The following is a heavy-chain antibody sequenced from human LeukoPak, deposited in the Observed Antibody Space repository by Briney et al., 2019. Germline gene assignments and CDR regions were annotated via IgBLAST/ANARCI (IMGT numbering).Heavy chain of an antibody. J-gene: IGHJ6*02. D-gene: IGHD2-15*01. CDR1: GFTFSSYA. CDR3: ARGIWWYFATNYGMDV. Sequence: PGRSLRLSCAASGFTFSSYAMHWVRQAPGKGLEWVAVISYDGSNKYYADSVKGRFTISRDNSKNTLYLQMNSLRAEDTAVYYCARGIWWYFATNYGMDVWGQGTTVTVSS. CDR2: ISYDGSNK. V-gene: IGHV3-30*04.